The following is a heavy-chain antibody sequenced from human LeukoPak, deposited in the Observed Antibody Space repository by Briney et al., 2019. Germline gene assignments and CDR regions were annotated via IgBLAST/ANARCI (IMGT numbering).Heavy chain of an antibody. D-gene: IGHD5-18*01. CDR2: IYYSGST. J-gene: IGHJ3*02. CDR1: GGSISSCF. Sequence: SETLSLTCTVSGGSISSCFWSWIRQPPGKGLDWIGYIYYSGSTNYNPSLKSRVTISVDTSKNQFSLKLSSVTAADTAVYYCARDSNKYSYGSFDICGQGTMVTVSS. V-gene: IGHV4-59*01. CDR3: ARDSNKYSYGSFDI.